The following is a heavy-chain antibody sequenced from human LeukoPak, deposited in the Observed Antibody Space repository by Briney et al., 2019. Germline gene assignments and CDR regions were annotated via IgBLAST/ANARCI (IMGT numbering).Heavy chain of an antibody. D-gene: IGHD3-10*01. V-gene: IGHV1-18*01. CDR1: GYTFTAFG. Sequence: ASVKVSCKSSGYTFTAFGFSWVRQAPGQGLEWMGWISADTTRTIYTEKLQDRVTMTTDTSTSTTYMELRSLRSDVTAVYYCARDGLDYYGSGTYYPNYNWFDPWGQETLVTVSS. J-gene: IGHJ5*02. CDR3: ARDGLDYYGSGTYYPNYNWFDP. CDR2: ISADTTRT.